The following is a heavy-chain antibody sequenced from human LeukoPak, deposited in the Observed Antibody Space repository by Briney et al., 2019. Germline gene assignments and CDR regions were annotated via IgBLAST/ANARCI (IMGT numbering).Heavy chain of an antibody. Sequence: GASVKVSCKASGYTFTSYGISWVRQAPGQGLEWMGGIIPIFGTANYAQKFQGRVTITTDESTSTAYMELSSLRSEDTAVYYCASPYDFWSGTPEDYYYYMDVWGKGTTVTVSS. CDR1: GYTFTSYG. D-gene: IGHD3-3*01. CDR2: IIPIFGTA. J-gene: IGHJ6*03. V-gene: IGHV1-69*05. CDR3: ASPYDFWSGTPEDYYYYMDV.